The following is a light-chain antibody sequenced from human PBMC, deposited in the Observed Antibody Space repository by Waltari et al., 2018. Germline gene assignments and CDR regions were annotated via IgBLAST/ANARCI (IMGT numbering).Light chain of an antibody. V-gene: IGLV2-8*02. CDR1: VSDVGLYDY. CDR2: EVN. CDR3: SSFAGNNDFV. J-gene: IGLJ1*01. Sequence: QSALTQPPSASRSPGQSVTISCTGTVSDVGLYDYVSWYQHHPGKAPNLLIYEVNKRPSGVPDRFAGPKSGNTASLTVSVLQADDEADYYCSSFAGNNDFVFGTGTKVTVL.